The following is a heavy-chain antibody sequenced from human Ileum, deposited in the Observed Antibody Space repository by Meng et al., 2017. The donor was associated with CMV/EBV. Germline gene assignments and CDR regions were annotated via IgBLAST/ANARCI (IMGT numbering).Heavy chain of an antibody. D-gene: IGHD1-26*01. J-gene: IGHJ4*02. CDR3: ARGEGRDSGSYTLDY. V-gene: IGHV1-69*10. Sequence: QAQVVQSGAEVKKPGSSVKVSCKASGGTFSSYDISWVRQAPGQGLEWMGGIIPILGIANYAQKFQGRVTITADKSTSTAYMELSSLRSEDTAVYYCARGEGRDSGSYTLDYWGQGTLVTRLL. CDR1: GGTFSSYD. CDR2: IIPILGIA.